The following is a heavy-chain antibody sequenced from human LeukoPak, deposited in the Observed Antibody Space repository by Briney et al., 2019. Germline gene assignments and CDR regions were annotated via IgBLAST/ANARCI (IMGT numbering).Heavy chain of an antibody. D-gene: IGHD3-16*01. CDR2: MYGAGST. CDR1: GFTVSSNY. J-gene: IGHJ6*03. V-gene: IGHV3-66*01. CDR3: AKDAEGGTVYYYYYYMDV. Sequence: PGGSLRLSCAASGFTVSSNYMTWVRQAPGKGLEWVSLMYGAGSTHYADSVRGRFTISRDNSKNTLYLQMNSLRAEDTAVYYCAKDAEGGTVYYYYYYMDVWGKGTTVTVSS.